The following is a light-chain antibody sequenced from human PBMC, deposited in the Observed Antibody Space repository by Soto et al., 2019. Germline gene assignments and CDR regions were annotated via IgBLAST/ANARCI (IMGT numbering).Light chain of an antibody. Sequence: QSVLTQPPSVSAAPGQKVTISCSGSNSNTGNNYVSWYQQFPGTAPKLLIYDNNKRPSGIPDRFSGSKSGTSATLGITGLQTGDEADYYCGAWDYSLRAGVFGTGTKLTVL. CDR2: DNN. J-gene: IGLJ1*01. V-gene: IGLV1-51*01. CDR3: GAWDYSLRAGV. CDR1: NSNTGNNY.